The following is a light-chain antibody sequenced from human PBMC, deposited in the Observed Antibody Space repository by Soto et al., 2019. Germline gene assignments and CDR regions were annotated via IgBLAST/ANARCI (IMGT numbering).Light chain of an antibody. CDR1: SSNIGALYD. J-gene: IGLJ2*01. Sequence: QTVVTQPPSVSGAPGQRVTISCTGSSSNIGALYDVNWYQQLPGTAPKLLIYDNNNRPSGVPDRFSGSKSGTSASLAITGLQAEDEADYYCQSYDNSLSGHVVFGEGTKLTVL. V-gene: IGLV1-40*01. CDR2: DNN. CDR3: QSYDNSLSGHVV.